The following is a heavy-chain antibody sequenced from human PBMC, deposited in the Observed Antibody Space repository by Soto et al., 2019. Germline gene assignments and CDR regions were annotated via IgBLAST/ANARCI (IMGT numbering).Heavy chain of an antibody. J-gene: IGHJ5*02. D-gene: IGHD2-15*01. CDR2: ISGSGGST. Sequence: GGSLRLSCAASGFTFSSYAMSWVRQAPGKGLEWVSAISGSGGSTYYADSVKGRFTISRDKSKNTLYLQMNSLRAEDTAVYYCAKSHCSGGSCYSAAFSWGQGTLVTVSS. V-gene: IGHV3-23*01. CDR1: GFTFSSYA. CDR3: AKSHCSGGSCYSAAFS.